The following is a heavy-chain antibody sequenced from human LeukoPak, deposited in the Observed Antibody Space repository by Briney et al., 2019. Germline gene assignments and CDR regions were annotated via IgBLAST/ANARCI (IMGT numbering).Heavy chain of an antibody. V-gene: IGHV4-59*01. J-gene: IGHJ5*02. D-gene: IGHD3-22*01. Sequence: SETLSLTCTVANVSINSYYWTLIWQPPRKGLEWIWYVYNSGNTKYKPSLKSRATISVDTSKNKLSLIMNSVTAADTAVYFCASSSVDDNGYLDPWGQGTLVTVSS. CDR1: NVSINSYY. CDR2: VYNSGNT. CDR3: ASSSVDDNGYLDP.